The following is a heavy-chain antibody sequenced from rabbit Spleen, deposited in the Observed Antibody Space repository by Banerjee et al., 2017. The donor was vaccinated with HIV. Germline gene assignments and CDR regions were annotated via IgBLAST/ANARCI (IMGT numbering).Heavy chain of an antibody. CDR1: GFSFSSGDY. J-gene: IGHJ6*01. Sequence: QEQLEESGGGLVQPEGSLTLTCTASGFSFSSGDYIYWVRQAPGKGLEWIACVYGGSSGMSYYASWAKGRFTISKASSTTVTLQMTSLTAADTATYFCARDTSSSFSSYGMDLWGPGTLVTVS. V-gene: IGHV1S45*01. CDR3: ARDTSSSFSSYGMDL. D-gene: IGHD1-1*01. CDR2: VYGGSSGMS.